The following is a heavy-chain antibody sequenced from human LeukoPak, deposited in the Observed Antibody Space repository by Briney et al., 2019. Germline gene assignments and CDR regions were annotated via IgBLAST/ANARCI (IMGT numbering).Heavy chain of an antibody. J-gene: IGHJ5*02. CDR1: GYTFTSYG. CDR3: ARDAQQLVRDNWFDP. Sequence: ASVKVSCKASGYTFTSYGISWVRQAPGQGFEWMGWISAYNGNTNYAQKLQGRVTMTTDTSTSTAYMELRSLRSDDTAVYYCARDAQQLVRDNWFDPWGQGTLVTVSS. CDR2: ISAYNGNT. D-gene: IGHD6-13*01. V-gene: IGHV1-18*01.